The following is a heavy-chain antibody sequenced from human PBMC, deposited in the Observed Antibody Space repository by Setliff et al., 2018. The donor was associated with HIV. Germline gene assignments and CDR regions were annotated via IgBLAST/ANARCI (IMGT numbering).Heavy chain of an antibody. Sequence: SETLSLTCTVSGGSISSHYWSWIRQPPGKGLEWIGSIYYGGSTNYNPSLKSRVTISVDTSMNQFSLKLSSVTAADTAVYYCAREGEVQLWLEAHFDYWGQGTLVTVSS. D-gene: IGHD5-18*01. J-gene: IGHJ4*02. CDR1: GGSISSHY. CDR3: AREGEVQLWLEAHFDY. CDR2: IYYGGST. V-gene: IGHV4-59*11.